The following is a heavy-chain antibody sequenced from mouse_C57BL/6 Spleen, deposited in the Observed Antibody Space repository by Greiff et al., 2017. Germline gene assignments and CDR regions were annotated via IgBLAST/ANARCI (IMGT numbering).Heavy chain of an antibody. CDR3: ARHQRNYYGSSYWFAY. CDR2: ISSGGSYT. CDR1: GFTFSSYG. Sequence: DVQLVESGGDLVKPGGSLKLSCAASGFTFSSYGMSWVRQTPDKRLEWVATISSGGSYTYYPDSVKGRFTISRDNAKNTLYLQMSRLKTEDTAVYYCARHQRNYYGSSYWFAYWGQGTLVTVSA. J-gene: IGHJ3*01. D-gene: IGHD1-1*01. V-gene: IGHV5-6*01.